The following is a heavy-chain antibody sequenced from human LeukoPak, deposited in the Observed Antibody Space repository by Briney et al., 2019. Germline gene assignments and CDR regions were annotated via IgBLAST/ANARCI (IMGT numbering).Heavy chain of an antibody. J-gene: IGHJ4*02. CDR1: GGSFSAYY. D-gene: IGHD2-21*02. CDR2: INHSGST. CDR3: ARGGFYCGGDCYVDY. V-gene: IGHV4-34*01. Sequence: AETLSLTCAVYGGSFSAYYWSWIRQPPGKGLEWIGEINHSGSTNYNPSLKSRVTISVDTSKNQFSLKLSSVTVADTAVYYCARGGFYCGGDCYVDYWGQGTLVTVSS.